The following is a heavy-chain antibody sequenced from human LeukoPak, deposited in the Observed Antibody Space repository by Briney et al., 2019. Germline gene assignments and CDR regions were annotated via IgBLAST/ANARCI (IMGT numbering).Heavy chain of an antibody. CDR2: IHYSGST. Sequence: KPSETLSLTCTVSGGSISSSSYYRSWIRQPPGKGLEWIGYIHYSGSTNYNPSLRSRVTISVDTSKNQFSLKLSSVTAADTAVYYCARQVREDKYYYDSTTSTLDYWGQGTLVTVSS. D-gene: IGHD3-22*01. CDR1: GGSISSSSYY. V-gene: IGHV4-61*05. CDR3: ARQVREDKYYYDSTTSTLDY. J-gene: IGHJ4*02.